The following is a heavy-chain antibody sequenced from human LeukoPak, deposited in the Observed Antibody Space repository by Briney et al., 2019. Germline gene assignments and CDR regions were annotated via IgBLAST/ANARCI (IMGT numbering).Heavy chain of an antibody. D-gene: IGHD1-26*01. V-gene: IGHV3-7*01. CDR3: ARARYSGSYFFDY. CDR2: IKQDGSEK. J-gene: IGHJ4*02. CDR1: GFTVSTSY. Sequence: GGSLRLSCAVSGFTVSTSYMNWVRQVPGKGLEWVANIKQDGSEKYSVDSVKGRFTISRDNAKNSLYLQMNSLRAEDTAVYYCARARYSGSYFFDYWGQGTLVTVSS.